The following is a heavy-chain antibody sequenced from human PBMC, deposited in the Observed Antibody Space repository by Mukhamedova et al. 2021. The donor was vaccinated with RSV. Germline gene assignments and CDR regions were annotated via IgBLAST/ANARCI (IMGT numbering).Heavy chain of an antibody. CDR3: AKDLGGYSDYSNYNWFDP. V-gene: IGHV4-59*01. D-gene: IGHD4-11*01. Sequence: GSPNCNPSLKSRVTISVDTSENQFSLKLNSVTAADTAVYYCAKDLGGYSDYSNYNWFDPWGQGTLVTVSS. CDR2: GSP. J-gene: IGHJ5*02.